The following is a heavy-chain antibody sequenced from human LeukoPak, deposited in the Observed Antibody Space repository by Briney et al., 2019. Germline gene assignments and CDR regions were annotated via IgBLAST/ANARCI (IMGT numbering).Heavy chain of an antibody. Sequence: PSETLSLTCTISGDSTSSDRYYGGWVRQPPGKGLEWIGEINHSGSTNYNPSLKSRVTISVDTSKNQFSLKLSSVTAADTAVYYCARGGEWREQDYWGQGTLVTVSS. CDR1: GDSTSSDRYY. V-gene: IGHV4-39*07. CDR3: ARGGEWREQDY. D-gene: IGHD3-10*01. J-gene: IGHJ4*02. CDR2: INHSGST.